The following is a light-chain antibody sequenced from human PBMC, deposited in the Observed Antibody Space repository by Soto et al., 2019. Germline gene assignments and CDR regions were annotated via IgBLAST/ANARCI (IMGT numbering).Light chain of an antibody. CDR3: QQRSSWPLT. Sequence: IVLTQSPASLSLSPGERATLSCRAGQDISTYLAWYQQKPGQAPRLFIYDTFNRASDAPARFSGSGSGTVFTLTITNVAPEDSAIYYCQQRSSWPLTFGGGTKVEIK. J-gene: IGKJ4*01. CDR2: DTF. V-gene: IGKV3-11*01. CDR1: QDISTY.